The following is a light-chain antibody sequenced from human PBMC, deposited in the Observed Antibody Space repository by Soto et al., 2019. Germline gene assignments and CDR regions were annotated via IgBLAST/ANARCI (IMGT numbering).Light chain of an antibody. CDR2: AAS. J-gene: IGKJ3*01. Sequence: DIQMTQSPSSLSASVGDRVTITSRASQGITNFLAWYQQKPGTAPKLLIYAASTLHSGVPSRFSGSGYGTEFTLNISSLQPEDAATYYCQKYSSAPFTFGPGTKVEIK. V-gene: IGKV1-27*01. CDR3: QKYSSAPFT. CDR1: QGITNF.